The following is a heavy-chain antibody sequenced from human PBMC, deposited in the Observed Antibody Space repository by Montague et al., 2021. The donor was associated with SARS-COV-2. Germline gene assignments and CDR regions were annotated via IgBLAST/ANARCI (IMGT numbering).Heavy chain of an antibody. CDR2: IYYSGST. V-gene: IGHV4-39*07. Sequence: SETLSLTCIVSGGSISSSHYWGWIRQPPGKGLEWIGSIYYSGSTXYNPSLKSRVTISVDTSKNQFSLKLSSVTAADTAVYYCARDKGLTIFGVVKSPGAFDIWGRGTMVTVSS. J-gene: IGHJ3*02. D-gene: IGHD3-3*01. CDR3: ARDKGLTIFGVVKSPGAFDI. CDR1: GGSISSSHY.